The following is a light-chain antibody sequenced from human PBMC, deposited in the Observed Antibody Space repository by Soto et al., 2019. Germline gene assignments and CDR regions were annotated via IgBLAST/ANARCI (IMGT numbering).Light chain of an antibody. CDR3: SLSYSGVRV. J-gene: IGLJ3*02. CDR2: DTN. V-gene: IGLV7-46*02. CDR1: TGAVTSGHY. Sequence: QAVVTQEPSLTVSPGGTVTLTCASSTGAVTSGHYPYWFQQKAGQVPRALIYDTNNRHSWTPARFSGSLLGGKPALTLLGAQPEDEADYYCSLSYSGVRVFGGGTQLTVL.